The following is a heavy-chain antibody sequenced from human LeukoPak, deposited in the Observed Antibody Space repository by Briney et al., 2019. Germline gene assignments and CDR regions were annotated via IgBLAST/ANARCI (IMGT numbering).Heavy chain of an antibody. Sequence: PGGSLRLSCAASGFTFSTYAMSWVRQAPGKGLEWVSAIGGSGGSTYYADSVKGRFTISRDNAKNSLYLQMNSLRAEDTAVYYCARQSGSADYWGQGTLVTVSS. D-gene: IGHD1-26*01. CDR3: ARQSGSADY. J-gene: IGHJ4*02. CDR1: GFTFSTYA. V-gene: IGHV3-23*01. CDR2: IGGSGGST.